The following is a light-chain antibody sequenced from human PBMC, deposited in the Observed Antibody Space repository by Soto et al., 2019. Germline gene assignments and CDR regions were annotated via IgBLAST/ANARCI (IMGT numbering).Light chain of an antibody. Sequence: QSVLTQPRSVSGSPGQSVTISCTGTSSDVEDYNYVSWFQQHPGKAPKLMIYDVSERPLGVPDRLSGSKSGNTASLTISGLQAEDEADYYCRSYGGTFYVFGTGTKVTVL. CDR1: SSDVEDYNY. V-gene: IGLV2-11*01. J-gene: IGLJ1*01. CDR3: RSYGGTFYV. CDR2: DVS.